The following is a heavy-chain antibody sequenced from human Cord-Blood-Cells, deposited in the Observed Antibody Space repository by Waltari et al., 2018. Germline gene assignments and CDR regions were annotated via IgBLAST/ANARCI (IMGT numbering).Heavy chain of an antibody. Sequence: QVQLQQWGAGLLKPSETLSLTCPVYGASFSGYYWTWIRQPPGKGLEWIGEINHSGSTNYNPSLKSRVTISVDTSKNQFSLKLSSVTAADTAVYYCARWNWGSGAFDIWGQGTMVTVSS. CDR2: INHSGST. CDR1: GASFSGYY. D-gene: IGHD7-27*01. V-gene: IGHV4-34*01. CDR3: ARWNWGSGAFDI. J-gene: IGHJ3*02.